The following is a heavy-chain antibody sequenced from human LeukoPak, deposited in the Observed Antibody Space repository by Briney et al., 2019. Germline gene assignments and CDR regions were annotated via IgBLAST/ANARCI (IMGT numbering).Heavy chain of an antibody. V-gene: IGHV1-2*06. CDR1: GYTFTDHY. D-gene: IGHD3-10*01. CDR3: ARVMVSLVRGDYFYFDN. CDR2: INPNSGGT. Sequence: GASVKVSFKASGYTFTDHYIYWVRQAPGQGLEWMGRINPNSGGTNFAQKFQGRVTMARDTSISTAYMELSGLRSGDRAMYSCARVMVSLVRGDYFYFDNWAQGTLVTVSS. J-gene: IGHJ4*02.